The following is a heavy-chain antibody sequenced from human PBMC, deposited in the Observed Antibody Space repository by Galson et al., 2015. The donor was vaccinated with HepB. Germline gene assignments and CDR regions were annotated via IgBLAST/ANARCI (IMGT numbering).Heavy chain of an antibody. J-gene: IGHJ3*02. V-gene: IGHV4-31*03. CDR3: ASSTKDIVVVPAATSYSNYGDDAFDI. D-gene: IGHD2-2*01. CDR1: GGSISSGGYY. Sequence: LSLTCTVSGGSISSGGYYWSWIRQHPGKGLEWIGYIYYSGSTYYNPSLKSRVTISVDTSKNQFSLKLSSVTAADTAVYYCASSTKDIVVVPAATSYSNYGDDAFDIWGQGTMVTVSS. CDR2: IYYSGST.